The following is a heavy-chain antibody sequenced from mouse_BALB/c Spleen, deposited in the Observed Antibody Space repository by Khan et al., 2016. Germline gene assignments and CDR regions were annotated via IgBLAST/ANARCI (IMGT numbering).Heavy chain of an antibody. J-gene: IGHJ4*01. D-gene: IGHD1-1*01. V-gene: IGHV3-2*02. CDR2: ISFSGST. Sequence: EVQLQESGPGLVKPSQSLSLTCTVTGYSITSDYAWNWIRQFPENKLEWMGYISFSGSTSYNPSLKSRISITRDTSKNQLFLQLNSVTTEDTATYYCARGGSSYEGAMDFWGQGTSVTVSS. CDR3: ARGGSSYEGAMDF. CDR1: GYSITSDYA.